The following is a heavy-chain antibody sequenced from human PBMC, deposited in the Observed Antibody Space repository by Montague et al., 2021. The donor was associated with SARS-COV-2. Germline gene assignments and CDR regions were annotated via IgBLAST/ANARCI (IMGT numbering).Heavy chain of an antibody. V-gene: IGHV4-39*01. J-gene: IGHJ5*02. D-gene: IGHD3-16*02. Sequence: SETLSLTCSVSGDSIRSSGYYWGWIRQPPGKGLEWIGTVYSGSTNYNPSLKSRVTMPVDTSKNQFSLELRSVTAATTAVYYCARLGFVELWLNLGWFDPWGQGTLVTVSS. CDR1: GDSIRSSGYY. CDR2: VYSGST. CDR3: ARLGFVELWLNLGWFDP.